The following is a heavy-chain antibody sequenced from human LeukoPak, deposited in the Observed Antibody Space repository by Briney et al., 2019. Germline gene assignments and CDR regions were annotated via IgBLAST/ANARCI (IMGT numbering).Heavy chain of an antibody. CDR3: AKDLQRYSSSWYLLDY. Sequence: GGSLRLSCAASGFTFSSYAMSWVRQAPGKGLEWVSAISGSGGSTYYADSVKGRFTISRDNSKNTLYLQMNSLRAEDTAVYYCAKDLQRYSSSWYLLDYWGQGTLVTVSS. CDR2: ISGSGGST. J-gene: IGHJ4*02. D-gene: IGHD6-13*01. CDR1: GFTFSSYA. V-gene: IGHV3-23*01.